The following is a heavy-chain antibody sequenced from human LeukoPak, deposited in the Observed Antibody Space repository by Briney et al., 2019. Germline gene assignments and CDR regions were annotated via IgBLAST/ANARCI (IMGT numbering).Heavy chain of an antibody. V-gene: IGHV3-23*01. CDR1: GFTFSNYA. D-gene: IGHD3-16*02. CDR2: IGYRGGSI. Sequence: AGGPLRLSCAASGFTFSNYAMSWVRQAPGKGLEWVSIIGYRGGSIYYAHSVQGRFTISRDNSKNTLSLQMDGLRPEDTAVYYCAKSWGYTRPYYNYMDVWGKGTTVTVSS. J-gene: IGHJ6*03. CDR3: AKSWGYTRPYYNYMDV.